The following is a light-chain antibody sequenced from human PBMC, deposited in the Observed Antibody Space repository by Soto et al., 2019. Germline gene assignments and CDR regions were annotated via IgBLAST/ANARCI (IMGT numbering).Light chain of an antibody. CDR1: SSNIGSNT. CDR2: SNN. Sequence: VLTQPPSASGTPGRRVVISCSGSSSNIGSNTVNWYQQLPGTAPKLLIYSNNHRPSGVPDRFSGSKSGTSASLAISGLQSDDEADYYCAAWDDSLNGYVFATGTKV. V-gene: IGLV1-44*01. CDR3: AAWDDSLNGYV. J-gene: IGLJ1*01.